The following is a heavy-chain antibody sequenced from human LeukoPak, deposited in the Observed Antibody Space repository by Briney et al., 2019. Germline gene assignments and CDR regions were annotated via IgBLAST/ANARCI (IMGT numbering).Heavy chain of an antibody. D-gene: IGHD4-17*01. CDR1: GYTFTGYY. V-gene: IGHV1-8*03. J-gene: IGHJ6*03. CDR2: MNPNSGNT. CDR3: ARGRGTTVTTDYYYYMDV. Sequence: GASVKVSCKASGYTFTGYYMHWVRQATGQGLEWMGWMNPNSGNTGYAQKFQGRVTITRNTSISTAYMELSSLRSEDTAVYYCARGRGTTVTTDYYYYMDVWGKGTTVTVSS.